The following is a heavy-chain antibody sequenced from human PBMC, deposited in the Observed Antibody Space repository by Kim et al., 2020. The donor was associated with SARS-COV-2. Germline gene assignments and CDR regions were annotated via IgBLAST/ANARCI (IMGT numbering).Heavy chain of an antibody. D-gene: IGHD6-19*01. CDR1: GFTFSSYG. Sequence: GGSLRLSCAASGFTFSSYGMHWVRQAPGKGLEWVAVISYDGSNKYYADSVKGRFTISRDNSKNTLYLQMNSLRAEDTAVYYCARMGGWYAGIDYWGQGTLVTVSS. V-gene: IGHV3-33*05. J-gene: IGHJ4*02. CDR2: ISYDGSNK. CDR3: ARMGGWYAGIDY.